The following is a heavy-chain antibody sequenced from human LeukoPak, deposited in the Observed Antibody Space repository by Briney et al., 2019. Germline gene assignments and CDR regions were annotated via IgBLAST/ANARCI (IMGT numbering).Heavy chain of an antibody. CDR3: AKDSRRFDI. Sequence: EGSLRLSCAGSGLIFSTYAMSWVRQAPGKGLEWVSVISGSGGTIYNADSVKGRFTISRDNSKNTLYLQMNSLRAEDTAVYYCAKDSRRFDIWGQGTMVTVSS. V-gene: IGHV3-23*01. J-gene: IGHJ3*02. CDR2: ISGSGGTI. CDR1: GLIFSTYA.